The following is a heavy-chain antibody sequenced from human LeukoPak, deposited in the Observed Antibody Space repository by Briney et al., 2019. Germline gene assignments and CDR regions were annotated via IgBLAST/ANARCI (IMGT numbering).Heavy chain of an antibody. D-gene: IGHD3-10*01. J-gene: IGHJ6*03. Sequence: GGSLRLSCAASGFDFSGSAIHWVRQASGKGLEWVGRIRIKANSYATAYAASVKGRFTISRDNAKNTLYLQMNSLRAEDTAVYYCARVDGGYYYGSGRANYYYYMDVWGKGTTVTISS. V-gene: IGHV3-73*01. CDR2: IRIKANSYAT. CDR1: GFDFSGSA. CDR3: ARVDGGYYYGSGRANYYYYMDV.